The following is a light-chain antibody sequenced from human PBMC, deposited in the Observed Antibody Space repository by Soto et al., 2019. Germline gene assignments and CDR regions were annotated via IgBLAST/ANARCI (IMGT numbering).Light chain of an antibody. J-gene: IGKJ3*01. CDR1: PSVSST. CDR3: QQYDNCSPIT. Sequence: EIVMTQSPATLSVSPGERATLSCRASPSVSSTLAWYQQKPCQAPSLLIYGASTRTTAIPARFSGSGSGTAFTLTISSLQSEDFAVYYCQQYDNCSPITFGPGTKVDIK. CDR2: GAS. V-gene: IGKV3-15*01.